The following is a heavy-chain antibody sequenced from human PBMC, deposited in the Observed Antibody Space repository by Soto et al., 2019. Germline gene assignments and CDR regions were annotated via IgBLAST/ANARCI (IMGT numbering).Heavy chain of an antibody. D-gene: IGHD1-26*01. J-gene: IGHJ4*01. Sequence: GGSLRLSCAASGFSFSTFAMSWVRQAPGKGLEWVSSIPGSSSTAYYADSVKGRFTISRDNSKNMLYLQMNSLRAEDTAVYYCAKDVPPFAGAANYFDYWGHGTPVTVSS. V-gene: IGHV3-23*01. CDR2: IPGSSSTA. CDR1: GFSFSTFA. CDR3: AKDVPPFAGAANYFDY.